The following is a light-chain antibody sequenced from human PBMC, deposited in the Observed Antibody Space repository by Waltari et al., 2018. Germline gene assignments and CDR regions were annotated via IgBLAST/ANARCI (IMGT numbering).Light chain of an antibody. CDR1: NNDVGAYNY. CDR2: EVN. CDR3: TSFRSGASWV. Sequence: HSALTQTASVSGSPGQSHILSCAGTNNDVGAYNYAARFQHHPGKAPKLIIHEVNKRPSGVPSRFSAAKSDNTASLTISGLQSEDEANYYCTSFRSGASWVFGGGTTLTVL. V-gene: IGLV2-14*01. J-gene: IGLJ3*02.